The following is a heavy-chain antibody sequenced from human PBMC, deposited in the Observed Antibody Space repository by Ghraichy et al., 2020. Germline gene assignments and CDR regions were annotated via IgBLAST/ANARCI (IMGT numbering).Heavy chain of an antibody. J-gene: IGHJ4*02. Sequence: GGSLRLSCAASGFTFSSYAMTWVRQAPGKGLEWVSPISGSGGSTYYADSVKGRFTISRDNSNNTLYLQMNSLRAEDTAVYYCARGLLGYCSGGSCYPLDYWGQGTLVTVSS. V-gene: IGHV3-23*01. CDR2: ISGSGGST. CDR1: GFTFSSYA. D-gene: IGHD2-15*01. CDR3: ARGLLGYCSGGSCYPLDY.